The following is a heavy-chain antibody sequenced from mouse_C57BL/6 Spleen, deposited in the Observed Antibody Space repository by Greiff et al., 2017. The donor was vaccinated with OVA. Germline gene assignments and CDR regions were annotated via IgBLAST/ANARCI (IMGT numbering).Heavy chain of an antibody. CDR3: ARPWDDWYFDV. Sequence: QVQLQQSGAELVKPGASVTLSCKASGYTFTSYWMHWVKQRPGQGLEWIGMIHPNSGSTNYNEKFKSKATLTVDKSSSTASMQLSSLTSEDSAVYCCARPWDDWYFDVWGTGTTVTVSS. D-gene: IGHD4-1*01. CDR2: IHPNSGST. CDR1: GYTFTSYW. J-gene: IGHJ1*03. V-gene: IGHV1-64*01.